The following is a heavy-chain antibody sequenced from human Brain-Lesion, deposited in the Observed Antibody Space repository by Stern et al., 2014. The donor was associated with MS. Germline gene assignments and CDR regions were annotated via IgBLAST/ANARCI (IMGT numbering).Heavy chain of an antibody. Sequence: VQLEESGPGLVKPSQTLSLTCTVSGGSVSSDNYYWTWIRQHPGKGLEWIGHIYYRGTTYYNPSLKSRVTISIDTSKNQFSLNLNSVTAADTAMYYCARDQFTTSLDVWGQGTTVTVSS. V-gene: IGHV4-31*03. D-gene: IGHD2-2*01. CDR1: GGSVSSDNYY. CDR3: ARDQFTTSLDV. CDR2: IYYRGTT. J-gene: IGHJ6*02.